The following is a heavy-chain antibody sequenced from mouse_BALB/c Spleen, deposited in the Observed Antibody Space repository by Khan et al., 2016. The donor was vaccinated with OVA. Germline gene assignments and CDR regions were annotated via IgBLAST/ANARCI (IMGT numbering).Heavy chain of an antibody. D-gene: IGHD1-1*01. V-gene: IGHV1S81*02. J-gene: IGHJ2*01. CDR1: GYTFTSYW. CDR3: ARSKKIVATYFDY. Sequence: QVQLQQPGAELVKAGASVKMSCKASGYTFTSYWMHWVKQRLGQGLEWFAETNPTNGRTYYNEKFKSKATLTVDNSSSTAYMLLSGPTFEDSAVYDYARSKKIVATYFDYWGQGTTLTVSS. CDR2: TNPTNGRT.